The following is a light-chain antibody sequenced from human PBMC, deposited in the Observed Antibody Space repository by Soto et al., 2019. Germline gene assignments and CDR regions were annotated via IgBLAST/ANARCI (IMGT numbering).Light chain of an antibody. CDR1: ASTIGHNY. V-gene: IGLV1-47*01. Sequence: QSVLTQSPSASGTPGQRVTVSCSGRASTIGHNYVYWYQQLPGTAPKLLIYRNSQRPSGVPDRFSGSKSGTSASLAISGLRSEDEADYYCAAWDDNLSGFYVFGDGTKVTVL. J-gene: IGLJ1*01. CDR2: RNS. CDR3: AAWDDNLSGFYV.